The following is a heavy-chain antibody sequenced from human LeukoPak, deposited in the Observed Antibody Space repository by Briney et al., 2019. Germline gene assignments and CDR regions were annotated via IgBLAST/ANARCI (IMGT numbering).Heavy chain of an antibody. J-gene: IGHJ4*02. D-gene: IGHD3-10*01. CDR3: ARVLDYYGSGSYGGDY. CDR2: IYHSGST. CDR1: GYSITNGYY. Sequence: SETLSLTCTVSGYSITNGYYWGWIRQPPGKGLEWIGGIYHSGSTFYNSSLKSRVTLSVDTSKNQFSLKLNSVTAADTAVYYCARVLDYYGSGSYGGDYWGQGTLVTVSS. V-gene: IGHV4-38-2*02.